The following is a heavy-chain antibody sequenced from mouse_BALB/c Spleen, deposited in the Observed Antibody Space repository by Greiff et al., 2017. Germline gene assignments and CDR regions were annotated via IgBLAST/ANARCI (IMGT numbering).Heavy chain of an antibody. D-gene: IGHD2-10*01. CDR3: ATQAYSRGFAY. CDR1: GYTFTSYV. CDR2: INPYNDGT. Sequence: VQLQQSGPELVKPGASVKMSCKSSGYTFTSYVMHWVKQKPGQGLEWIGYINPYNDGTKYNEKFKGKATLTSDKSSSTAYMELSSLTSEDSAVYYCATQAYSRGFAYWGQGTLVTVSA. J-gene: IGHJ3*01. V-gene: IGHV1-14*01.